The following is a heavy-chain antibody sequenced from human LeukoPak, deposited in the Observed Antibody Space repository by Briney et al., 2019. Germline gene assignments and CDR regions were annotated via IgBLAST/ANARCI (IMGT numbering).Heavy chain of an antibody. J-gene: IGHJ4*02. Sequence: SETLSLTCAVYGGSFSGYYWSWIRQPPGKGLEWIGEINHSGSTNYNPSLKSRVTISVDTSKNQFSLKLSSVTAADTAVYYCARGGYDSSGYYSFDYWGQGTLVTVSS. CDR1: GGSFSGYY. CDR2: INHSGST. D-gene: IGHD3-22*01. V-gene: IGHV4-34*01. CDR3: ARGGYDSSGYYSFDY.